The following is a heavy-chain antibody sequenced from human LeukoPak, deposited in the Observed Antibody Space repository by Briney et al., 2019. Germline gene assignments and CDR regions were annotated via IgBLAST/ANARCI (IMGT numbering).Heavy chain of an antibody. CDR3: ARLKYDSTGYYYVVWFDP. D-gene: IGHD3-22*01. CDR1: DGSLSGYY. J-gene: IGHJ5*02. V-gene: IGHV4-34*01. Sequence: PSETLSLTCAVYDGSLSGYYWSWIRQPPGKGLEWIGEINHSGSTNYNPSLKSRVTISVDTSKNQFSLKLSSVTAADTAVYYCARLKYDSTGYYYVVWFDPWGQGTLVTVSS. CDR2: INHSGST.